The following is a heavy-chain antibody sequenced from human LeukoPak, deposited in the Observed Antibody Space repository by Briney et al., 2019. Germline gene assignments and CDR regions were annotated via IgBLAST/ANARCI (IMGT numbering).Heavy chain of an antibody. CDR2: IYYSGST. CDR1: GGSISSYY. CDR3: AREDCSGDGCYSFDY. J-gene: IGHJ4*02. V-gene: IGHV4-59*01. D-gene: IGHD2-15*01. Sequence: SETLSLTCTVSGGSISSYYWSWIRQPPGKGLEWIGYIYYSGSTNYNPSLESRVTISVDTSKNQFSLKLSSVTAADTAVYYCAREDCSGDGCYSFDYWGQGTLVTVFS.